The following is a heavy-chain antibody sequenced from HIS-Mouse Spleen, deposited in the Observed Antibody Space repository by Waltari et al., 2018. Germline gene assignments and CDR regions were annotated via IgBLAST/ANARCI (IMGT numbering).Heavy chain of an antibody. V-gene: IGHV4-39*07. CDR3: AREIPYSSSWYDWYFDL. D-gene: IGHD6-13*01. J-gene: IGHJ2*01. Sequence: QLQLQESGPGLVKPSETLSLTCTVSGGSISSSSYYWCWIRQPPGKGLEWIGSIYYSGGTYYNRSLKSRVTISVDTSKNQFSRKLSSVTAADTAVYYCAREIPYSSSWYDWYFDLWGRGTLVTVSS. CDR1: GGSISSSSYY. CDR2: IYYSGGT.